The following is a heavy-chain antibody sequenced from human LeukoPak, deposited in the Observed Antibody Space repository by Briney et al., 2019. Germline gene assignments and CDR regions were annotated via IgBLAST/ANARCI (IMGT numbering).Heavy chain of an antibody. CDR3: ARDIVVVPAAMWNYYYYGMDV. V-gene: IGHV1-18*01. J-gene: IGHJ6*02. Sequence: GVSVKVSCKASGYTFTSYGISWVRQAPGQGLEWMGWISAYNGNTNYAQKLQGRVTMTTDTSTSTAYMELRSLRSDDTAVYYCARDIVVVPAAMWNYYYYGMDVWGQGTTVTVSS. CDR1: GYTFTSYG. CDR2: ISAYNGNT. D-gene: IGHD2-2*01.